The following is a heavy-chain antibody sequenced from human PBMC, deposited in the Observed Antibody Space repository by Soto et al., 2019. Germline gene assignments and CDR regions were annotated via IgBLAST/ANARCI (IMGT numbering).Heavy chain of an antibody. CDR1: DFSFTSYA. D-gene: IGHD1-1*01. CDR2: LSHDGGNT. CDR3: AKQTGTWVDSAIDF. Sequence: EVEMLASGGGVVQPGESLRLSCVAPDFSFTSYAMTWVRLAPGKGLQWVAALSHDGGNTYYRDSVMGRFTISRDNSKNTLYLQMNSLNGEDTAIYYCAKQTGTWVDSAIDFWGLGTQVTVSS. V-gene: IGHV3-23*01. J-gene: IGHJ4*02.